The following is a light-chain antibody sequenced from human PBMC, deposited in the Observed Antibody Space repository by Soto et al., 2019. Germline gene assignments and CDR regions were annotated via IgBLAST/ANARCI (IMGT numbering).Light chain of an antibody. V-gene: IGLV1-44*01. J-gene: IGLJ1*01. CDR3: ATWDDSMNIYV. CDR1: SSNVGSNT. Sequence: QSVLTQPPSAYGTPGQRITISCSGSSSNVGSNTVNWYQQVPGVAPKLLIYRNAQRPSGVPDRFSGSKSGTSASLVISGLQYGDEADYYCATWDDSMNIYVFGTGTKVTVL. CDR2: RNA.